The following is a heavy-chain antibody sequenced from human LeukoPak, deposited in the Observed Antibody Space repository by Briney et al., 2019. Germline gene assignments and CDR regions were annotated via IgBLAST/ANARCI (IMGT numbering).Heavy chain of an antibody. Sequence: SETLSLTCTVSGGSISSGSYYWGWIRQPPGKGLEWIGSIYYSGSTYYNPSLKSRFTISVDTSKNQFSLKLSSVTAADTAVYYCARAIVGAKKGYYYMDVWGKGTTVTISS. CDR1: GGSISSGSYY. CDR2: IYYSGST. CDR3: ARAIVGAKKGYYYMDV. J-gene: IGHJ6*03. D-gene: IGHD1-26*01. V-gene: IGHV4-39*01.